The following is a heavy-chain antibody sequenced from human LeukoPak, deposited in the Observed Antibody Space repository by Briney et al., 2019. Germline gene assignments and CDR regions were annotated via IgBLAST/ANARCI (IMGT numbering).Heavy chain of an antibody. Sequence: GGSLRLSCTASGFTFSSYGMHWVRQAPGKGLEWVAFIRYDGSNKYYADSVKGRFTISRDNSKNTLYLQMNSLRAEDTAVYYCAKDFLYRGYSFDSYMDVWGKGTTVTISS. J-gene: IGHJ6*03. V-gene: IGHV3-30*02. CDR2: IRYDGSNK. CDR3: AKDFLYRGYSFDSYMDV. D-gene: IGHD3-22*01. CDR1: GFTFSSYG.